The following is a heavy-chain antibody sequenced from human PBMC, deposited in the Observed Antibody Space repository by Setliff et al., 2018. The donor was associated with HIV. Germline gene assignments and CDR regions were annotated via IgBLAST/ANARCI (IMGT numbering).Heavy chain of an antibody. CDR3: ARDYSSLLTVVWFDP. CDR2: INTNTAKP. V-gene: IGHV7-4-1*02. D-gene: IGHD6-13*01. J-gene: IGHJ5*02. Sequence: ASVKVSCKASGYTFTSYPMNWVRQAPGQGLEWMGWINTNTAKPTYAQGFTGRFVFSLDTSVSTAYLQISSLKPDDTAVYYCARDYSSLLTVVWFDPWGQGTLVTVCS. CDR1: GYTFTSYP.